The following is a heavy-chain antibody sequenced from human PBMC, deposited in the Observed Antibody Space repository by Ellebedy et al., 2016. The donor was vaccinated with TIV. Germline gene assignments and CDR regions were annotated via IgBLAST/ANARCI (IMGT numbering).Heavy chain of an antibody. Sequence: AASVTVSCKASGYTFTDYYMHWVRQAPGQGLEWMGWINPNSGGTNYAQKFQGRVTMTRDTSISTAYMELSRLRSDDTAVYYCASEYGGSGELDDWGQGTLVTVSS. D-gene: IGHD5-12*01. CDR2: INPNSGGT. J-gene: IGHJ4*02. V-gene: IGHV1-2*02. CDR1: GYTFTDYY. CDR3: ASEYGGSGELDD.